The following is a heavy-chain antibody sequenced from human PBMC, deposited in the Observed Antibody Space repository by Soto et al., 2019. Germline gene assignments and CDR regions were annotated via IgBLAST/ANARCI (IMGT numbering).Heavy chain of an antibody. D-gene: IGHD2-2*01. CDR3: ARSHCMSPGCDEYQYYGMDV. CDR2: INPNSGAT. V-gene: IGHV1-2*04. Sequence: VASVKVSCKASGYTFTDYYLYWVRQAPGQGLEWMGWINPNSGATNYAQKFQGWVTMTRDTSISTAYMEVRRLKSDDTAVYYCARSHCMSPGCDEYQYYGMDVWGQGTTVTVSS. CDR1: GYTFTDYY. J-gene: IGHJ6*02.